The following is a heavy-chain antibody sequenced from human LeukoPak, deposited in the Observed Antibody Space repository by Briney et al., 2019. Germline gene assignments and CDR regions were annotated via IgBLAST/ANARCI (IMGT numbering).Heavy chain of an antibody. CDR3: ARVGFTTSWSNFDY. D-gene: IGHD2-2*01. V-gene: IGHV1-2*06. Sequence: VASVKVSCKASGYTFAAYFIHWVRQAPGQGLECMGRINPNGGDTNYAQKFQGRVTMTGDTSSSTAYMELSSLRPDDTSMYFCARVGFTTSWSNFDYWGQGTLVTVSS. CDR1: GYTFAAYF. J-gene: IGHJ4*02. CDR2: INPNGGDT.